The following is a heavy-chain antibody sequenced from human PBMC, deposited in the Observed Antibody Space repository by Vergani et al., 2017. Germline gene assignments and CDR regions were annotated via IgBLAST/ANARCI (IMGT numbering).Heavy chain of an antibody. V-gene: IGHV4-38-2*02. Sequence: QIQLQESGPGLVKPSETLSLTCSVSGYSISRGFNWAWIRQTPEKGLEWIGGMFHTGEASNSPSLQSRVAFSMDTSKNQFSLQLTSVTAADTAVYFCGVIMVRSPRPDNWFDSWGRGTLVTVSS. J-gene: IGHJ5*01. CDR2: MFHTGEA. D-gene: IGHD3-10*01. CDR3: GVIMVRSPRPDNWFDS. CDR1: GYSISRGFN.